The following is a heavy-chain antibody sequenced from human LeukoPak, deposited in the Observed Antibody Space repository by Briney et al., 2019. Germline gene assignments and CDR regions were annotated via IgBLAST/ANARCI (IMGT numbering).Heavy chain of an antibody. Sequence: GESLKISCKGSGYSFTSYWIGWARQMPGKGLEWMGIIYPGDSDTRYSPSFQGQVTISAGKSISTAYLQWSSLKASDTAMYYCATTLGKCGGDCYSPYYYYGMDVWGQGTTVTLSS. CDR2: IYPGDSDT. CDR3: ATTLGKCGGDCYSPYYYYGMDV. V-gene: IGHV5-51*01. D-gene: IGHD2-21*02. CDR1: GYSFTSYW. J-gene: IGHJ6*02.